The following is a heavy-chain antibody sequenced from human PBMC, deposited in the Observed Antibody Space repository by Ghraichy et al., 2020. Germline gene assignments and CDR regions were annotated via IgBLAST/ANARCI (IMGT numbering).Heavy chain of an antibody. V-gene: IGHV4-59*01. CDR3: ARLERGPAYCSSTSCFYWYFDL. CDR2: IYYSGST. CDR1: GGSISSYY. J-gene: IGHJ2*01. Sequence: SETLSLTCTVSGGSISSYYWSWIRQPPGKGLEWIGYIYYSGSTNYNPSLKSRVTISVDTSKNQFSLKLSSVTAADTAVYYCARLERGPAYCSSTSCFYWYFDLWGRGTLVTVSS. D-gene: IGHD2-2*01.